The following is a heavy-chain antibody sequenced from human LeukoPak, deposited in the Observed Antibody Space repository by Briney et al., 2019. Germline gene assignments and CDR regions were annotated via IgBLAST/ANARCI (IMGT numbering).Heavy chain of an antibody. Sequence: ASVKVSCKASGYTFTSYYMHWVRQAPGQGLEWMGIINPSGGSTSYAQKFQGRVTMTRDTSTSTVYMEPSSLRSEDTAVYYCARVGYGDDFDYWGQGTLVTVSS. CDR1: GYTFTSYY. V-gene: IGHV1-46*01. D-gene: IGHD4-17*01. J-gene: IGHJ4*02. CDR3: ARVGYGDDFDY. CDR2: INPSGGST.